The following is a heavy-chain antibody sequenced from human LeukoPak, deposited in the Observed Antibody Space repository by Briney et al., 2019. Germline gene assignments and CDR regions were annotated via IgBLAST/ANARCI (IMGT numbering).Heavy chain of an antibody. CDR3: ARDPLSYCSRTSCNFYYFDQ. J-gene: IGHJ4*02. CDR2: IKQDGSEK. Sequence: GGSLRLSCAASGSTFSSYWVSWVRQAPGKGLEWVATIKQDGSEKYFVDSVKGRFTISRDNGKNSLDLQMNSLRGEDTAVYYCARDPLSYCSRTSCNFYYFDQWGQGTLVTVSS. D-gene: IGHD2-2*01. V-gene: IGHV3-7*01. CDR1: GSTFSSYW.